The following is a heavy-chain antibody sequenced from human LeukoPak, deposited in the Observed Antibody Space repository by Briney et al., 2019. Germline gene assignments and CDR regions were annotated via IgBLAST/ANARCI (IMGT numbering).Heavy chain of an antibody. CDR1: GFTFSSYS. J-gene: IGHJ4*02. V-gene: IGHV3-21*01. CDR3: ARDLRSSGYYYTYSDY. CDR2: ISSSSSYI. D-gene: IGHD3-22*01. Sequence: TGGSLRLSCAASGFTFSSYSMNWVRQAPGKGLEWVSSISSSSSYIYYADSVKGRFTISRDNAKNSLYLQMNSLRAEDTAVYYCARDLRSSGYYYTYSDYWGQGTLVTVSS.